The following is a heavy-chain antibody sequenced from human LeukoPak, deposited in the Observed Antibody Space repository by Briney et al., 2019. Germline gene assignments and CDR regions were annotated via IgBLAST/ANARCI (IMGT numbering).Heavy chain of an antibody. V-gene: IGHV4-59*01. D-gene: IGHD1-26*01. Sequence: SETLSLTCTVSGGSISSYYWSWIRQPPGKGLEWIGYIYYSGSTNYNPSLKSRVTISVDTSKNQFSLKLSSVTAADTAVYYCARAGGRPKAAAFDIWGQGTMVTVSS. CDR1: GGSISSYY. J-gene: IGHJ3*02. CDR2: IYYSGST. CDR3: ARAGGRPKAAAFDI.